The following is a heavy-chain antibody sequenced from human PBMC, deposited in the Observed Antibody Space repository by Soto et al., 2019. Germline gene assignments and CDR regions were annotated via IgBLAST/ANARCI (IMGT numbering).Heavy chain of an antibody. CDR2: FDPEDGET. Sequence: ASVKVSCKVSGYTLTELSMHWVRQAPGKGLEWMGGFDPEDGETIYAQKFRGRVTMTEDTSTDTAYMELSSLRSEDTAVYYCATGPQWLDNPNEYYFDYWGQGTLVTVSS. J-gene: IGHJ4*02. V-gene: IGHV1-24*01. D-gene: IGHD6-19*01. CDR3: ATGPQWLDNPNEYYFDY. CDR1: GYTLTELS.